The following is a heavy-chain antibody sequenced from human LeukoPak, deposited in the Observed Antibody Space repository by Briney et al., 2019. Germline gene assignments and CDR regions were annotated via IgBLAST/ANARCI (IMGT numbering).Heavy chain of an antibody. Sequence: PSETLSLTCTVSGGCISSYYWSWIRQAAGKGLEWIGRIYTSGSTNYYPSLKSRVTMSVDTSKNQFSLKLSSVTAADTAVYYCARESVTTSYYYYYMDVWGKGTTVTISS. CDR1: GGCISSYY. CDR3: ARESVTTSYYYYYMDV. J-gene: IGHJ6*03. CDR2: IYTSGST. V-gene: IGHV4-4*07. D-gene: IGHD4-17*01.